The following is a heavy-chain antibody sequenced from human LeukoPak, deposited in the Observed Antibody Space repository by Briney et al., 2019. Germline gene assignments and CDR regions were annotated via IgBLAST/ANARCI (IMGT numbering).Heavy chain of an antibody. Sequence: GGSLRLSCAASGFTVSNNYMNWVRQAPGKGLEWVSVIYSGGSTYYADSVKGRFTISRDNVDNVVYLQMNSLGAEDTAVYYCARVAVSGPTGWFDSWGQGTLVIVSS. CDR1: GFTVSNNY. D-gene: IGHD2-8*02. V-gene: IGHV3-66*01. CDR3: ARVAVSGPTGWFDS. J-gene: IGHJ5*01. CDR2: IYSGGST.